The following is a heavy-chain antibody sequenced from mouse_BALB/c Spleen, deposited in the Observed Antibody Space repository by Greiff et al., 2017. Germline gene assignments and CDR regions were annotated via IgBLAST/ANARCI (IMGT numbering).Heavy chain of an antibody. CDR3: ASLYYDNPYAMDY. CDR2: IDPANGNT. Sequence: EVQGVESGAELVKPGASVKLSCTASGFNIKDTYMHWVKQRPEQGLEWIGRIDPANGNTKYDPTFQGKATITADTSSNTAYLQLSSLTSEDTAVYYCASLYYDNPYAMDYWGQGTSVTVSS. J-gene: IGHJ4*01. CDR1: GFNIKDTY. V-gene: IGHV14-3*02. D-gene: IGHD2-1*01.